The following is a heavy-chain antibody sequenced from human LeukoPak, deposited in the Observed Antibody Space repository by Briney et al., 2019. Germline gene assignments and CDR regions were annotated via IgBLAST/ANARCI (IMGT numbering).Heavy chain of an antibody. D-gene: IGHD6-13*01. CDR1: GFSLTTSGVD. V-gene: IGHV2-5*01. CDR3: AHLTPKTTYSSFDY. J-gene: IGHJ4*02. CDR2: IYWNDDK. Sequence: SGPTLVKPTQTLTLTCTFSGFSLTTSGVDVGWIRQPPGEALEWLALIYWNDDKRYSPSLKNRLTITKDTSKNQVVLTMTNMDPVDTATYYCAHLTPKTTYSSFDYWGQGTLVTVSS.